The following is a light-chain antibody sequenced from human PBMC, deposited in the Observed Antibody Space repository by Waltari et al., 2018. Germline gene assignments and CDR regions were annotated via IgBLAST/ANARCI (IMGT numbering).Light chain of an antibody. Sequence: QSALTQPASVSGSPGQSITISCTGPRSDVGAYNYVSWYQQHPGKAPKVMIYDVNSRPSGVSNRCSGSKSGNTASLTISGLQAEDEADYYCSSYTSSNTLVVFGGGTKLTVL. J-gene: IGLJ2*01. V-gene: IGLV2-14*01. CDR2: DVN. CDR1: RSDVGAYNY. CDR3: SSYTSSNTLVV.